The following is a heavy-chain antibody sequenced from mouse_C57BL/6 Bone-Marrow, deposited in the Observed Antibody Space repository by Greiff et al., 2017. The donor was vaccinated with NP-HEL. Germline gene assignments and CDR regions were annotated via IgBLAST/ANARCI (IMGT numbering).Heavy chain of an antibody. CDR3: ARWLGYGNPGYAMDY. CDR2: IHPNSGST. V-gene: IGHV1-64*01. CDR1: GYTFTSYW. D-gene: IGHD2-10*02. J-gene: IGHJ4*01. Sequence: VQLQQPGAELVKPGASVKLSCKASGYTFTSYWMHWVKQRPGQGLEWIGMIHPNSGSTNYNEKFKSKATLTVDKSSSTAYMQLSSLTSEDSAVYYCARWLGYGNPGYAMDYWGQGTSVTVSS.